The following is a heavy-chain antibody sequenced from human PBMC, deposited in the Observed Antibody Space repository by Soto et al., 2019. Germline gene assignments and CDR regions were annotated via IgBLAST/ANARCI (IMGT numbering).Heavy chain of an antibody. Sequence: GTLRLSWAAAGFSFTNYAMSLVRQAPGRGLEGVSGISVSGGTTYYSDSVKGRFTVSRDNSKTTVFLQMDSLRAEDTAVYFCAKGMYYYDSSGYRLFDYWGQGTQVTVSS. V-gene: IGHV3-23*01. CDR3: AKGMYYYDSSGYRLFDY. CDR2: ISVSGGTT. CDR1: GFSFTNYA. D-gene: IGHD3-22*01. J-gene: IGHJ4*02.